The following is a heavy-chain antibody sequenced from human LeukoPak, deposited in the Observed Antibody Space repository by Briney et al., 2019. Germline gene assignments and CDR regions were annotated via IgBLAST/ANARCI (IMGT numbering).Heavy chain of an antibody. CDR2: ISPNNGDI. J-gene: IGHJ4*02. V-gene: IGHV1-18*01. CDR1: GYTFGSYG. D-gene: IGHD6-13*01. Sequence: ASVKVSCKASGYTFGSYGVTWVRQAPGQGLEWKGWISPNNGDIVYAQKFQGRVTLTIETSTTTASMEVRSLRSDDTAMYYCARAPPGMTMGPGDYWGQGTLVIVSS. CDR3: ARAPPGMTMGPGDY.